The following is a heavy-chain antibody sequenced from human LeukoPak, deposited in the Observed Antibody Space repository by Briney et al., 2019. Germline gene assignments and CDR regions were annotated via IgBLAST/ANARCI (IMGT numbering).Heavy chain of an antibody. CDR3: ARGPLYYANAFDI. J-gene: IGHJ3*02. D-gene: IGHD3-10*01. V-gene: IGHV4-61*02. CDR2: IYTSGST. Sequence: SETLSLTCTVSGGSISSGSYYWSWIRQPAEKGLEWIGRIYTSGSTNYNPSLKSRVTISVDTSKNQFSLKLSSVTAADTAVYYCARGPLYYANAFDIWGQGTMVTVSS. CDR1: GGSISSGSYY.